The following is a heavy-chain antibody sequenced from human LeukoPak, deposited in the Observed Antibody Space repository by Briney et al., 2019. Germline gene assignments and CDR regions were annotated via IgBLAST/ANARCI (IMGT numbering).Heavy chain of an antibody. Sequence: PGGSLRLSCAAAGFTFSSYWMHWVRHAPGKGLVWVSRIKSDGSTNYAASVKGRFTISRDTPKNPLSLQMTSLRAEDTAVYYCARAPSDTGGYYPESFRPWGQGTLVTVSS. D-gene: IGHD3-22*01. J-gene: IGHJ1*01. CDR1: GFTFSSYW. CDR3: ARAPSDTGGYYPESFRP. CDR2: IKSDGST. V-gene: IGHV3-74*01.